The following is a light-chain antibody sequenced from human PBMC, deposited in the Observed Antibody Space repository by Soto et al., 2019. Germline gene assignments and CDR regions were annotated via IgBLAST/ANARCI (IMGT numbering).Light chain of an antibody. J-gene: IGKJ4*01. CDR3: QQEDPLPLT. Sequence: EIVMTQSPATLSVSPGERATLSCRASQSVSGRLAWFQQKRGQAPRLLIYAASTRATGIPARFSGSGSGTEFPPNISRLQAEGFAGYHCQQEDPLPLTFGGGTKVEIK. V-gene: IGKV3-15*01. CDR2: AAS. CDR1: QSVSGR.